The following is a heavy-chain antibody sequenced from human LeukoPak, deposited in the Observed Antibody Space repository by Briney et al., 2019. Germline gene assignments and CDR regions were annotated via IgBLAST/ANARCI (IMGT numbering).Heavy chain of an antibody. V-gene: IGHV4-34*01. CDR2: INHSGST. J-gene: IGHJ4*02. D-gene: IGHD4-17*01. Sequence: SETLSLTCAVYGGSFSGYYWSWIRQPAGKGLEWIGEINHSGSTNYNPSLKSRVTISVDTSKNQFSLKLSSVTAADTAVYYCARLLSLSGDYTTGGDYWGQGTLVTVSS. CDR3: ARLLSLSGDYTTGGDY. CDR1: GGSFSGYY.